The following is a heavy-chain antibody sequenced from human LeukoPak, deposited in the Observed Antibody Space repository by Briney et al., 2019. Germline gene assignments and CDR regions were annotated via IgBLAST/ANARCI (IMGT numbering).Heavy chain of an antibody. Sequence: SETLSLTCSVSGGSITSGSFYWSWIRQPAGKRLEWIGRVSNNGNTSYNPSLKSRVTISVDTSKNQFFLTLTSVTAADTALYYCSKSAVAGPFAYWGQGSLVTVSS. J-gene: IGHJ4*02. CDR1: GGSITSGSFY. V-gene: IGHV4-61*02. CDR3: SKSAVAGPFAY. CDR2: VSNNGNT. D-gene: IGHD6-19*01.